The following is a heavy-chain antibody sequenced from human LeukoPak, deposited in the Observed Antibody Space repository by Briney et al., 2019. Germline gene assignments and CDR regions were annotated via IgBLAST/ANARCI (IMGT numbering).Heavy chain of an antibody. Sequence: SETLSLSCTVSGGSVSSGSYYWSWIRQPPGKGLEWIGYNYYSGSTNYSPSFKSRVTISIDTSKNQFSLKLNSVTAADTAVYYCAREGSAWYEDYWGQGTLVTVSS. J-gene: IGHJ4*02. CDR3: AREGSAWYEDY. CDR2: NYYSGST. D-gene: IGHD6-19*01. V-gene: IGHV4-61*01. CDR1: GGSVSSGSYY.